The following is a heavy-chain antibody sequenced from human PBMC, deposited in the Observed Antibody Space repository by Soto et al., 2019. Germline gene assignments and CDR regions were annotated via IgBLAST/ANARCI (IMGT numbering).Heavy chain of an antibody. CDR1: GGTFSSYT. Sequence: QVQLVQSGAEVKKPGSSVKVSCKASGGTFSSYTISWVRQAPGQGLEWMGRIIPILGIANYAQKFQGRVTITADKSTSTAYMELSSLRSEDTAVYYCAEIAGSGRAVFDYWGQGTLVTVSS. V-gene: IGHV1-69*02. D-gene: IGHD3-10*01. CDR2: IIPILGIA. J-gene: IGHJ4*02. CDR3: AEIAGSGRAVFDY.